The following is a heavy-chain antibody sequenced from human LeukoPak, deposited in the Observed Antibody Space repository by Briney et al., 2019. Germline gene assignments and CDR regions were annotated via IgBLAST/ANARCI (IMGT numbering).Heavy chain of an antibody. V-gene: IGHV1-69*06. J-gene: IGHJ4*02. Sequence: SVKVSCKASGGTFSSYAISWVRQAPGQGLEWMRRIIPIFGTANYAQKFQGRVTITADKSTSTAYMELSSLRSEDTAVYYCARDSCTNGVCAWDYWGQGTLVTVSS. CDR1: GGTFSSYA. CDR2: IIPIFGTA. CDR3: ARDSCTNGVCAWDY. D-gene: IGHD2-8*01.